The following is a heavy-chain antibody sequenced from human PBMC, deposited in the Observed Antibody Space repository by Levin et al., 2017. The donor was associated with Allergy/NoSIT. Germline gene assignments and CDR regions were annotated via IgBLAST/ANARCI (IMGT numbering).Heavy chain of an antibody. V-gene: IGHV3-7*03. J-gene: IGHJ4*02. CDR2: IKHDGSAK. Sequence: GGSLRLSCAASGFTFDAYWMSWVRQAPGKGLEWVASIKHDGSAKFSVDSVRGRFIISRDNAKNSLYLQMNSLRAEDTAVYYCSRCEDYWGQGTLVTVSS. CDR3: SRCEDY. CDR1: GFTFDAYW.